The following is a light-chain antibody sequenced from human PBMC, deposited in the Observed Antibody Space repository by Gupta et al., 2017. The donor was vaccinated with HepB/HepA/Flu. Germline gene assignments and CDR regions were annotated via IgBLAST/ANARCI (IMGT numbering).Light chain of an antibody. Sequence: QPASVSGSSGQSITIFCTGPSSHVRGYNYVSWYQQHTGKAPKLMIYDVSNRHSGVSNRFPGSKSGHTASLTISGLQAEDEADYYCSSYTNSSTRVVFGGGTKLTVL. V-gene: IGLV2-14*01. CDR3: SSYTNSSTRVV. J-gene: IGLJ2*01. CDR2: DVS. CDR1: SSHVRGYNY.